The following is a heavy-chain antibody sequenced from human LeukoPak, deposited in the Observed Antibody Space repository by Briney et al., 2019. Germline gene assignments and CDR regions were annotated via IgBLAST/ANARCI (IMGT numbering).Heavy chain of an antibody. CDR2: INQDGSEK. J-gene: IGHJ4*02. CDR1: GLTFSNYW. D-gene: IGHD3-22*01. CDR3: ARLRRSDISCYYPYFDY. V-gene: IGHV3-7*03. Sequence: GGSLRLSCATSGLTFSNYWMSWVRQAPGNGLEWVANINQDGSEKDYVDFVKGRFTISRNNTKNSLDPQMNILSAEDTAVDYFARLRRSDISCYYPYFDYWGQGTLVTVSS.